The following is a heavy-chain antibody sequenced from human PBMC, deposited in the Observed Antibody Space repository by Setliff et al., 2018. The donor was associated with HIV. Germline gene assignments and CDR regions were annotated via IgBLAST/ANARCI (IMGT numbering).Heavy chain of an antibody. CDR3: VSLPASYDFWSGDYRDWYFDV. CDR2: IYHSGST. D-gene: IGHD3-3*01. V-gene: IGHV4-39*01. Sequence: SETLSLTCTVSGVSISSGTYYWGWVRQPPGKGLEWIGSIYHSGSTYYNPPLKSRVTISVDTSNNQFSLKLNSVTAADTAVYYCVSLPASYDFWSGDYRDWYFDVWGRGTQVTVSS. CDR1: GVSISSGTYY. J-gene: IGHJ2*01.